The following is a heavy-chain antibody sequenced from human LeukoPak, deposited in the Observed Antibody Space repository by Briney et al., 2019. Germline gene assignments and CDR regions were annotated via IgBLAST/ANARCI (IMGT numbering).Heavy chain of an antibody. CDR3: ATGYRGVTMIVVARGAFDI. Sequence: PGGSLRLSCAASGFTFSSYAMHWVRQAPGRGLEYVSAISSNGGSTYYANSVKGRFTISRDNSKNTLYLQMGSLRSEDTAVYYCATGYRGVTMIVVARGAFDIWGQGTMVTVSS. V-gene: IGHV3-64*01. CDR1: GFTFSSYA. CDR2: ISSNGGST. J-gene: IGHJ3*02. D-gene: IGHD3-22*01.